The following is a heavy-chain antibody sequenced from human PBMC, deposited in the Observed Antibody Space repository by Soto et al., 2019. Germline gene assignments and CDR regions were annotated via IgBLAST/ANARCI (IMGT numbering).Heavy chain of an antibody. Sequence: SVKVSCKASGGTFSSYAISWVRQAPGQGLEWMGGIIPIFGTANYAQKFQGRVTITADESTSTAYMELSSLRSEDTAVYYCARVRRSYQAPSGGAGFDPWGQGTLVTVSS. V-gene: IGHV1-69*13. CDR3: ARVRRSYQAPSGGAGFDP. D-gene: IGHD3-16*02. J-gene: IGHJ5*02. CDR2: IIPIFGTA. CDR1: GGTFSSYA.